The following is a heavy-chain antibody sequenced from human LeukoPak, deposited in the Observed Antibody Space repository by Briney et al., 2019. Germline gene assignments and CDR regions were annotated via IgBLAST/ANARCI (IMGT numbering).Heavy chain of an antibody. Sequence: PGGSLRLSCAASGFTFSSSAMSWVRQAPGKGLEWVSGISWNSGSIGYADSVKGRFTISRDNAKNSLYLQMNSLRAEDMALYYCARDSGGIAAGDAFDIWGQGTMVTVSS. CDR3: ARDSGGIAAGDAFDI. D-gene: IGHD6-13*01. CDR1: GFTFSSSA. CDR2: ISWNSGSI. V-gene: IGHV3-9*03. J-gene: IGHJ3*02.